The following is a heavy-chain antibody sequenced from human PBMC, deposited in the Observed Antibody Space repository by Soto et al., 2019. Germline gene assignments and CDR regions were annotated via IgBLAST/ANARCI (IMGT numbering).Heavy chain of an antibody. V-gene: IGHV1-69*06. CDR1: GGTFSSYA. J-gene: IGHJ4*02. D-gene: IGHD2-2*03. CDR3: ARAALDIVVVPAAPGPFDY. CDR2: IIPIFGTA. Sequence: SVKVSCKASGGTFSSYAISWVRQAPGQGREWMGGIIPIFGTANYAQKFQGRVTITADKSTSTAYMELSSLRSEDTAVYYCARAALDIVVVPAAPGPFDYWGQGTLVTVS.